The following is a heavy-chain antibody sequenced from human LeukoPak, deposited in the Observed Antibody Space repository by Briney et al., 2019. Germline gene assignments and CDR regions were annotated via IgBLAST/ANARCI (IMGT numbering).Heavy chain of an antibody. Sequence: PGGSLRLSCAASGFTFKNYWMHWVRQAPGKGLMWVSRINTDGSSTTYADSVKGRFTISRDNAKNTLYLQMNSLRAEDTAVYYCAKPYGSGYYFFDNWGQGTLVTVSS. CDR1: GFTFKNYW. J-gene: IGHJ4*02. V-gene: IGHV3-74*01. CDR3: AKPYGSGYYFFDN. D-gene: IGHD6-19*01. CDR2: INTDGSST.